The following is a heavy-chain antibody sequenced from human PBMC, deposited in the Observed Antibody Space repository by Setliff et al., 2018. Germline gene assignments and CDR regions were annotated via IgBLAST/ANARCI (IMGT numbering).Heavy chain of an antibody. J-gene: IGHJ4*02. CDR1: GGSIDSHY. CDR2: IYYSGNT. Sequence: SETLSLTCSVSGGSIDSHYWSWIRQPPGKGLEWIGSIYYSGNTNYNPSLKSRVTISIDTSKNQFSLKLSSVTAADTAVYYCARTPSWSTPFDYWGQGTLVTVSS. D-gene: IGHD1-1*01. CDR3: ARTPSWSTPFDY. V-gene: IGHV4-59*11.